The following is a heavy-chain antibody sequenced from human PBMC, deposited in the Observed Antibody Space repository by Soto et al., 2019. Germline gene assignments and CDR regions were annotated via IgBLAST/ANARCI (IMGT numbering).Heavy chain of an antibody. CDR2: IYYSGST. J-gene: IGHJ6*02. CDR3: ARELRPGTVRTGYYDYYGTDV. Sequence: SETLSLTCTVSGGSISSYYWSWIRQPPGKGLEWIGYIYYSGSTNYNPSLKSRVTISVDTSKNQFSLKLSSVTAADTAVYYCARELRPGTVRTGYYDYYGTDVWGQGTTVTVSS. CDR1: GGSISSYY. V-gene: IGHV4-59*01. D-gene: IGHD3-10*01.